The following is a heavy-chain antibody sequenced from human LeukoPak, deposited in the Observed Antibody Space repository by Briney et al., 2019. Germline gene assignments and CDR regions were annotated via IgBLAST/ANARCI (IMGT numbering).Heavy chain of an antibody. Sequence: GGSLRLSCAASGFSFSSYAMSWVRQAPGTGLEWVSAISGSGGSTYYADSVKGRFTISRDNSKNTLYLQMNSLKAEDTAVYYCAKEYNSDWYSGLSNWGQGTPVTVSS. CDR1: GFSFSSYA. CDR2: ISGSGGST. V-gene: IGHV3-23*01. J-gene: IGHJ4*02. D-gene: IGHD6-19*01. CDR3: AKEYNSDWYSGLSN.